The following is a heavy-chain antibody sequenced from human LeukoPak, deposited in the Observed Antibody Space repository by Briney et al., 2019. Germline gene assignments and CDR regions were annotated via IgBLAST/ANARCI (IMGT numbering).Heavy chain of an antibody. Sequence: PGGSLRLSCAASGFTFSSYAMHWVRQAPGKGLEYVSAISSNGGRTYYANSVKGRFTISRDNSKNTLYLQMNSLRAEDTAVYYCARDILGYCSSTSCSAFDYWGQGTLVTVSS. D-gene: IGHD2-2*01. CDR1: GFTFSSYA. CDR2: ISSNGGRT. CDR3: ARDILGYCSSTSCSAFDY. J-gene: IGHJ4*02. V-gene: IGHV3-64*01.